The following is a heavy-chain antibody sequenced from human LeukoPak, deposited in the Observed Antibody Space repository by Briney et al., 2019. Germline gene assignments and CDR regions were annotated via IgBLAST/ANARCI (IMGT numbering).Heavy chain of an antibody. Sequence: PSETLSLTCAVSGGSISSGGYSWSWIRQPPGKGLEWIGYIYHSGSTYYNPSLKSRVTISVDRSKNQFSLQLSSVTAADTAVYYCARGPVFDIWGQGTIVTVSS. CDR2: IYHSGST. V-gene: IGHV4-30-2*01. CDR1: GGSISSGGYS. J-gene: IGHJ3*02. CDR3: ARGPVFDI.